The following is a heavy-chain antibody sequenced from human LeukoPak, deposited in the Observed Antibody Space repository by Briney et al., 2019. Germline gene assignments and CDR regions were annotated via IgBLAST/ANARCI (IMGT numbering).Heavy chain of an antibody. CDR1: GFTFSSYA. CDR2: ISYDGSNK. CDR3: ARAEGEYDH. D-gene: IGHD3-16*01. J-gene: IGHJ4*02. V-gene: IGHV3-30-3*01. Sequence: GGSLRLSCAASGFTFSSYAMHWVRQASGKGLEWVAVISYDGSNKYYADSVKGRFTISRDNSKNTLYLQMNSLRAEDTAVYYCARAEGEYDHWGQGTLVTVSS.